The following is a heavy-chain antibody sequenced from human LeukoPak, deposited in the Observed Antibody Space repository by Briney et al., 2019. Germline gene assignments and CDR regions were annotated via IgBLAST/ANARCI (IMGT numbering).Heavy chain of an antibody. V-gene: IGHV3-33*01. CDR3: ARDILYGDYSIGLVDY. D-gene: IGHD4-17*01. J-gene: IGHJ4*02. CDR1: GFTFSSHG. CDR2: IWYDGSNK. Sequence: PGGSLRLSCAASGFTFSSHGMHWVRQAPGKGLEWVAVIWYDGSNKYYADSVKGRFTISRDNSKNTLYLQMNSLRAEDTAVYYCARDILYGDYSIGLVDYWGQGTLVTVSS.